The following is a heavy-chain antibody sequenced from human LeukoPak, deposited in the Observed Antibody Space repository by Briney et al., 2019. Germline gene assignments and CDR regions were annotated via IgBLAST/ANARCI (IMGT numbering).Heavy chain of an antibody. CDR1: GFTFSTNA. J-gene: IGHJ4*02. Sequence: PGGSLRLSCAASGFTFSTNAMSWVRQAPGKGLEWVSGISSSGDNTYYADSVKGRFTISRDNSKNTVYLQMNSLRAEDTAVYYCAKGVAWSSYYFDYWGQGALVTVSS. D-gene: IGHD2-8*02. CDR3: AKGVAWSSYYFDY. CDR2: ISSSGDNT. V-gene: IGHV3-23*01.